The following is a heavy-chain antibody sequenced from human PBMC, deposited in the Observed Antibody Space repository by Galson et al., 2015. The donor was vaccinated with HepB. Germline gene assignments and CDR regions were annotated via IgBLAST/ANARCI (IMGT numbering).Heavy chain of an antibody. CDR1: GYTFTSYA. Sequence: SVKVSCKASGYTFTSYAMHWVRQAPGQRLEWMGWINAGNGNTKYSQKFQGRVTITRDTSTSTAYMELSSLRSEDTAVYYCARDRAYTGYSSSWWSDYWGQGTLVTVSS. CDR3: ARDRAYTGYSSSWWSDY. J-gene: IGHJ4*02. D-gene: IGHD6-13*01. CDR2: INAGNGNT. V-gene: IGHV1-3*01.